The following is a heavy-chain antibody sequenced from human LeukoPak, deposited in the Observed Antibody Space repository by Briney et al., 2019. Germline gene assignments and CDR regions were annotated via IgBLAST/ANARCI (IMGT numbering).Heavy chain of an antibody. V-gene: IGHV4-59*01. Sequence: PSETLSLTCTVSGGSISSYYWSWIRQPPGKGLEWIGYIYYSGSTNYNPSLKSRVTISVDTSKNQFSLKLSSVTAADTAVYYCARDGDLKDGFYYYYYMDVWGKGTTVTVS. J-gene: IGHJ6*03. CDR3: ARDGDLKDGFYYYYYMDV. D-gene: IGHD5-24*01. CDR1: GGSISSYY. CDR2: IYYSGST.